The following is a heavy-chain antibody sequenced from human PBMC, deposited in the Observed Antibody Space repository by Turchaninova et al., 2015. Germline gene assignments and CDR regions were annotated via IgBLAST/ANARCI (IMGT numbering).Heavy chain of an antibody. D-gene: IGHD6-19*01. V-gene: IGHV5-10-1*03. CDR3: AVTPNYYGSSGYF. CDR2: IVPSDSET. CDR1: GDTFSSSW. Sequence: EVQLVQSGAEVKEPGESLRISCKASGDTFSSSWISWVRQMPGKGLEWMGNIVPSDSETDTRPYLQGYFIIPPPKSISTAYLQWRSLKASDTAIYYCAVTPNYYGSSGYFWSQGTPVTVSS. J-gene: IGHJ4*02.